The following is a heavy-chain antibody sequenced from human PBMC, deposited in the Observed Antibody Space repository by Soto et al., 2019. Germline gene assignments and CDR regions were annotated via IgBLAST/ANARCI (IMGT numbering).Heavy chain of an antibody. J-gene: IGHJ4*02. Sequence: PSETLSLTCSVSGGFISGSYWSWIRQSPGKGLEWLGDVYYTGSTNYSPSLRSRVSISVDKDKNEFSLRLSSVTAADTAVYFCARSVAVPGAHSAYWVQGTQVTVSS. CDR3: ARSVAVPGAHSAY. CDR2: VYYTGST. D-gene: IGHD6-19*01. CDR1: GGFISGSY. V-gene: IGHV4-59*01.